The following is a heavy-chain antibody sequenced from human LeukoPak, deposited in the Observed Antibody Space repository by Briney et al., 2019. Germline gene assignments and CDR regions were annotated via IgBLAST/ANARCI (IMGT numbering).Heavy chain of an antibody. V-gene: IGHV1-46*01. Sequence: RASVKVSCKASGYTFTSYYMHWVRQAPGQGLEWMGIINPSGGSTSYAQKFQGRVTMTRDTSTSTVYMELSSLRSEDTAVYYCVSSFGYSSSRSRFDPWGQGTLVTVSS. CDR3: VSSFGYSSSRSRFDP. J-gene: IGHJ5*02. CDR2: INPSGGST. CDR1: GYTFTSYY. D-gene: IGHD6-13*01.